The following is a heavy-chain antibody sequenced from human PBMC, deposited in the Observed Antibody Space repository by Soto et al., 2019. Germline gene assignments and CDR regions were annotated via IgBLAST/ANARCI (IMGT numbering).Heavy chain of an antibody. CDR3: ARCPAAIYGNWFDP. CDR2: IYYSGST. V-gene: IGHV4-31*03. Sequence: QVQLQESGPGLVKPSQTLSLTCTVSGGSISSGGYYWSWIRQHPGKGLEWIGYIYYSGSTYYNPSLKSRVTISVDPSKNQFSLKLSSVTAADTAVYYCARCPAAIYGNWFDPWGQGTLVTVSS. J-gene: IGHJ5*02. D-gene: IGHD2-2*02. CDR1: GGSISSGGYY.